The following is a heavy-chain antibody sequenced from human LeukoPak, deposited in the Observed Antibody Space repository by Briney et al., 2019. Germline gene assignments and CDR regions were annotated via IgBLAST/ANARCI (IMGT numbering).Heavy chain of an antibody. J-gene: IGHJ4*02. CDR3: ARDPVPYYFDY. V-gene: IGHV4-34*01. Sequence: SETLSLTCAVYGGSFSGYYWSWIRQPPGKGLEWIGEINHSGSTNYNPSLKSRVTISVDTSKNQFSLKLSSVTAEDTAVYYCARDPVPYYFDYWGQGTLVTVSS. CDR2: INHSGST. CDR1: GGSFSGYY.